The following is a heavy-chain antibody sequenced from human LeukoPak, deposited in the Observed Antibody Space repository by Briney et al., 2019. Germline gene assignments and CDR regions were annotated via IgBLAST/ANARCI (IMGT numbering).Heavy chain of an antibody. V-gene: IGHV5-51*01. CDR1: GYSFTIYW. Sequence: GKSRKISGMCSGYSFTIYWSGGVRQMPGKGLEWMGISYPGDSDTRYSPSFQRQVTISADKSISTAYLQWTRLTASDTAMYYCARPPHYDILTAYSAYWGQGTLVTVSS. CDR3: ARPPHYDILTAYSAY. CDR2: SYPGDSDT. J-gene: IGHJ1*01. D-gene: IGHD3-9*01.